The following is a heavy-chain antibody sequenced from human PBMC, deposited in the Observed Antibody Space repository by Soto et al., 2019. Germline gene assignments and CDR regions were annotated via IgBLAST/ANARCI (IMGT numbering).Heavy chain of an antibody. J-gene: IGHJ4*02. D-gene: IGHD6-6*01. CDR2: INHSGST. V-gene: IGHV4-34*01. CDR3: ARGLVVSISSSIIQYYFDY. Sequence: QVQLQQWGAGLLKPSETLSLTCAVYGGSFSGYYWSWLRQPPWRGLEWIGEINHSGSTHYNQSLKSRVTISVDTSKNQFSLKLSAVTAPDTAVYYCARGLVVSISSSIIQYYFDYWGQGTLVTVSS. CDR1: GGSFSGYY.